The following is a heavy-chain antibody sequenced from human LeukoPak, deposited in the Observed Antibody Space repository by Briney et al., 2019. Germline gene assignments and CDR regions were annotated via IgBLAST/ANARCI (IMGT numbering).Heavy chain of an antibody. V-gene: IGHV3-21*01. Sequence: NSGGSLRLSCAASGFTFSSYSMNWVRQAPGKGLEWVSFISSTSNYINYADSVKGRFTISRDNAKNSLYLQMNSLGAEDTALYYCARDHPGYSGYVQDYWGQGALITVSS. CDR2: ISSTSNYI. CDR3: ARDHPGYSGYVQDY. CDR1: GFTFSSYS. J-gene: IGHJ4*02. D-gene: IGHD5-12*01.